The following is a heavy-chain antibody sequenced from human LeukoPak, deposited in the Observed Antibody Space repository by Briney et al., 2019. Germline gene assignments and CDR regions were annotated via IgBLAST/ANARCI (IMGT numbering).Heavy chain of an antibody. V-gene: IGHV4-59*01. D-gene: IGHD3-10*01. CDR2: IYYSGST. J-gene: IGHJ3*02. Sequence: SETLSLTCTVSGGSISSYYWSWIRQPPGKGLEWIRYIYYSGSTNYNPSLKSRVTISVDTSKNQFSLKLSSVTAADTAVYYCARDPIYGSGGGGAFDIWGQGTMVTVSS. CDR1: GGSISSYY. CDR3: ARDPIYGSGGGGAFDI.